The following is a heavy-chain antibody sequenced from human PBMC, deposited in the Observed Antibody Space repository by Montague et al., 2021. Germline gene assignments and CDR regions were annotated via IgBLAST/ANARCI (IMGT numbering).Heavy chain of an antibody. CDR1: GVSINNNSFF. V-gene: IGHV4-39*01. Sequence: SETLSLTCTVSGVSINNNSFFWAWIRQTPGKGLEWIGSVYDSGRTHYTPSLKSRVTIFVNTSKNQFSLNLTSVTAADTSVFYCSRRPFFFDIRGVYNFEWFDIWGQGTMVTVSS. CDR3: SRRPFFFDIRGVYNFEWFDI. D-gene: IGHD3-22*01. J-gene: IGHJ3*02. CDR2: VYDSGRT.